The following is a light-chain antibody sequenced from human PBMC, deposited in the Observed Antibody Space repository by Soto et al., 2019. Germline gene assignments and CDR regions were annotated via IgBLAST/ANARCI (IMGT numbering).Light chain of an antibody. J-gene: IGKJ5*01. V-gene: IGKV1-5*03. CDR1: QSIGSW. CDR2: KAS. CDR3: QQRNSYPIT. Sequence: DIQITQSPSTLPASLGYRVTLTCRASQSIGSWLAWHQQEPGKAPKLLIYKASSLESGVPSRFSGSGSGTEFTLTISSLQPEDFATYYCQQRNSYPITFGQGTRLEIK.